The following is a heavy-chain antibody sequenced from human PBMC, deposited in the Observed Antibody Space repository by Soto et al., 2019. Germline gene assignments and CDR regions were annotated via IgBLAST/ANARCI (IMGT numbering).Heavy chain of an antibody. J-gene: IGHJ6*02. CDR1: GYTFSSYA. CDR3: ARGLQSPYYYYGMDV. D-gene: IGHD4-4*01. CDR2: IIPIFGTA. Sequence: GASVKVSCKASGYTFSSYAISWVRQAPGQGLEWMGGIIPIFGTANYAQKFQGRVTITADESTSTAYMELSSLRSEDTAVYYCARGLQSPYYYYGMDVWGQGTTVTVSS. V-gene: IGHV1-69*13.